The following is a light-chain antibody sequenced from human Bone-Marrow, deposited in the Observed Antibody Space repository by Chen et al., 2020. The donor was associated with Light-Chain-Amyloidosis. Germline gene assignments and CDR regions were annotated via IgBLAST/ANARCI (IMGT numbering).Light chain of an antibody. CDR3: SSYTITNTLV. J-gene: IGLJ1*01. V-gene: IGLV2-14*01. CDR1: SSDVGGNNH. Sequence: QSVLTPPASVSGSPGQSFTIPCTGTSSDVGGNNHVSWYQQHPDNAPKLMIYEVTNRPSWVPYPFSGSKSDNTASLTISGLQTEDEADYFCSSYTITNTLVFGSGTRVTVL. CDR2: EVT.